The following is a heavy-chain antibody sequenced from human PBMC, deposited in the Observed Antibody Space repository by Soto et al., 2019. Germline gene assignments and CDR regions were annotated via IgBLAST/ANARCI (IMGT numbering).Heavy chain of an antibody. CDR3: ASQYCSSTSCPDAFEI. Sequence: GGSLRLSCAASGFTFSSYAMSWVRQAPGKGLEWVSAISGSGGSTYYADSVKGRFTISRDNSKNTLYLQMNSLRAEDTAVYYCASQYCSSTSCPDAFEIWGQGTMVTVSS. CDR2: ISGSGGST. CDR1: GFTFSSYA. J-gene: IGHJ3*02. V-gene: IGHV3-23*01. D-gene: IGHD2-2*01.